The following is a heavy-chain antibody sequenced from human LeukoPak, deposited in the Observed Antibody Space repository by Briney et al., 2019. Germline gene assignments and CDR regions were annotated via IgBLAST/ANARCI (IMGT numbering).Heavy chain of an antibody. CDR2: ISGSGNTI. CDR1: GFTFNTYE. D-gene: IGHD3-16*01. Sequence: GGSLRLSCAASGFTFNTYEMNWVRQAPGKGLEWVSYISGSGNTIYYADSVEGRFTISRDNAKNSLYLQMNSLRAEDTAVYYCARRHYDYVWESPSDAFDIWGQGTMVTVSS. CDR3: ARRHYDYVWESPSDAFDI. V-gene: IGHV3-48*03. J-gene: IGHJ3*02.